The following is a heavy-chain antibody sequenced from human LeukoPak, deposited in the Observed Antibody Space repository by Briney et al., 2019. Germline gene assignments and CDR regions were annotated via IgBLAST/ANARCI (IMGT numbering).Heavy chain of an antibody. V-gene: IGHV1-3*01. Sequence: ASVKVSCKASGYIFSNYGITWVRQAPGHGLEWMGWINAGNGNTKYSQKFQGRVTITRDTSASTAYMELSSLRSEDTAVYYCARDSSEVLLWFGELSHYFDYWGQGTLVTVSS. CDR3: ARDSSEVLLWFGELSHYFDY. J-gene: IGHJ4*02. CDR1: GYIFSNYG. CDR2: INAGNGNT. D-gene: IGHD3-10*01.